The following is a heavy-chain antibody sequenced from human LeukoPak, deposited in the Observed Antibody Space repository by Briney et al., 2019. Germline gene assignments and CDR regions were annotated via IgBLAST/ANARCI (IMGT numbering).Heavy chain of an antibody. CDR1: GFTFDDYA. V-gene: IGHV3-9*01. CDR3: AKDVYSSALIPDN. D-gene: IGHD6-19*01. J-gene: IGHJ4*02. Sequence: GGSLRLSCAASGFTFDDYAMHWVRQAPGKGLEWVSGISWNSGGIGYGDSVKGRFTVSRDNAKNSLYLQMTRLSAEDTALYYCAKDVYSSALIPDNWGQGTLVTVSS. CDR2: ISWNSGGI.